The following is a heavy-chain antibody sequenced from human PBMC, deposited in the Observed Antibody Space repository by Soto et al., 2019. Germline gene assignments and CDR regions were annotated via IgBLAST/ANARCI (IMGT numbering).Heavy chain of an antibody. J-gene: IGHJ6*02. D-gene: IGHD2-2*01. V-gene: IGHV1-3*01. Sequence: QVQLVQSGPETKKPGASVKLSCKASGYTFTTYSMHWVRQAPGQRLEWMGWIHAGNGNTEHSQKFQGRVTITRDTSASTAYLELGSLRSEDTAVYYCARAACSSTSCYNYYAYGMDVWGQGTAVTVS. CDR3: ARAACSSTSCYNYYAYGMDV. CDR1: GYTFTTYS. CDR2: IHAGNGNT.